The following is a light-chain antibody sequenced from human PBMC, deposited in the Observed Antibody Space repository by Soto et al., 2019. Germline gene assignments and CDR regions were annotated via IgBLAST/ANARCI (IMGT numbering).Light chain of an antibody. CDR1: QSVSSN. Sequence: EIVMTQSPATLSVSPGERATLSCRASQSVSSNLAWYQQKPGQTPKLLIYVASTRATGIPARFSGSGSGKEFTRTISSLQSEDFAVYYCQQYNVWPLTFGGGTKVEFK. V-gene: IGKV3-15*01. J-gene: IGKJ4*01. CDR3: QQYNVWPLT. CDR2: VAS.